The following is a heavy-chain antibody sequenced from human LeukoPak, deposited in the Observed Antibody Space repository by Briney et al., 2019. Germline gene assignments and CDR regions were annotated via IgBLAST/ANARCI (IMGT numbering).Heavy chain of an antibody. CDR2: IYSGGST. V-gene: IGHV3-53*01. CDR1: GFTVSSNY. J-gene: IGHJ4*02. CDR3: ERITYSSGWYRTYYFDY. D-gene: IGHD6-19*01. Sequence: GGSLRLSCAASGFTVSSNYMSWVRQAPGKGLEWVSVIYSGGSTYYSDSVKGRFTIYRDNSKNTLYLQMNSLRAEDTAVYYCERITYSSGWYRTYYFDYWGQGTLVTVSS.